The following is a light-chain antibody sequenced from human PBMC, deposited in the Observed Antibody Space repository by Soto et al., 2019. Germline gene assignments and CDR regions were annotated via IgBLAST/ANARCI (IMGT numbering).Light chain of an antibody. CDR3: NQWLT. Sequence: EIVMTQSPATLSVSPGERATLSCRASQSVCSNLAWYQQKPGQAPRLLIYGASTRATGIPARFSGSGSGTEFTLPISSLQSADFAVYYCNQWLTFGGGTKVEIK. CDR2: GAS. V-gene: IGKV3-15*01. J-gene: IGKJ4*01. CDR1: QSVCSN.